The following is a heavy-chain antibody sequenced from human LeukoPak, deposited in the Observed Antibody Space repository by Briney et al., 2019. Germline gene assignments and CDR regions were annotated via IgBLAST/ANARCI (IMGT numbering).Heavy chain of an antibody. J-gene: IGHJ4*02. CDR2: IYPGDPDT. V-gene: IGHV5-51*01. CDR1: GYSFTSYW. CDR3: AIAEFFFGIVAPAMNL. D-gene: IGHD2-21*01. Sequence: GESLKISCKGSGYSFTSYWIGWVRQMPGKGLEWMGIIYPGDPDTRYSPSFQGQVTISADKSISTAYLQWSSLKASDTAMYYCAIAEFFFGIVAPAMNLWGQGPLVTVSS.